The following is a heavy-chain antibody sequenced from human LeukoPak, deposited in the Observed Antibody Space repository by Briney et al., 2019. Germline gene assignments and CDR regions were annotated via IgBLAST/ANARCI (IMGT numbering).Heavy chain of an antibody. J-gene: IGHJ4*02. CDR2: IYTSGST. V-gene: IGHV4-61*02. Sequence: PSETLSLTCTVSGGSISSGSYYWSWIRQPAGKGLEWIGRIYTSGSTNYNPSLKSRVTISVDTSKNQFSLKLSSVTAADTAVYYCARENWGSGSSRIFDYWGQGTLVTVSS. CDR1: GGSISSGSYY. CDR3: ARENWGSGSSRIFDY. D-gene: IGHD3-10*01.